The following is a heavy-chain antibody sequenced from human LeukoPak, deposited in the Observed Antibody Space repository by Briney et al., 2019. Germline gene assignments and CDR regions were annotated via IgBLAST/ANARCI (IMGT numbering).Heavy chain of an antibody. D-gene: IGHD5-18*01. CDR2: FDPEDGET. V-gene: IGHV1-24*01. CDR3: ATVEDTDQGFDP. J-gene: IGHJ5*02. Sequence: GASVKVSCKVSGYTLTELSMHWVRQAPGKGLEWMGGFDPEDGETIYAQKFQGRVTMTEDTSTDTAYMELSSLRSEDTAVYYCATVEDTDQGFDPWGQGTLVTVSS. CDR1: GYTLTELS.